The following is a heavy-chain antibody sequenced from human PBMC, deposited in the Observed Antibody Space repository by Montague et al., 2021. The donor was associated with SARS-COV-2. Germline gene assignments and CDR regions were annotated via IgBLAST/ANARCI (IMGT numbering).Heavy chain of an antibody. V-gene: IGHV3-21*01. D-gene: IGHD3-16*01. CDR3: ARGGEIDVWAPFGH. CDR2: ISSDTLHT. CDR1: GFTFSRNS. Sequence: SLSLSCATSGFTFSRNSLTLVRQAPGKGLEWVSTISSDTLHTFYAESVKGRFTISRDNAKNELYLQMNSLRAEDMAVYYCARGGEIDVWAPFGHWGQGTLVTVSS. J-gene: IGHJ4*02.